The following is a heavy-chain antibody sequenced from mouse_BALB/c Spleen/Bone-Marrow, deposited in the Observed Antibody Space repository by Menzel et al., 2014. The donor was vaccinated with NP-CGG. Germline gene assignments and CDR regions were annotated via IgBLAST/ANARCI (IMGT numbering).Heavy chain of an antibody. CDR3: ARLYGSYSY. D-gene: IGHD1-1*02. V-gene: IGHV3-1*02. J-gene: IGHJ2*01. CDR2: IHYNGNT. CDR1: GYSITSGYS. Sequence: EVKLMESGPDLVKPSQSLSLTCTVTGYSITSGYSWHWIRQFPGNKLEWLGYIHYNGNTDYNPSLRSRISINRDTSKXQLFLQFNSVTTEDTATYYCARLYGSYSYWGQGTTLTVSS.